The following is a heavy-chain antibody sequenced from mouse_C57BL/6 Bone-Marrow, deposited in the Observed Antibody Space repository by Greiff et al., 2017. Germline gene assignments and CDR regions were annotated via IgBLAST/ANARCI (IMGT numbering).Heavy chain of an antibody. V-gene: IGHV5-6*01. D-gene: IGHD3-2*02. CDR3: ARLESSGPFAY. CDR2: ISSGGSYT. J-gene: IGHJ3*01. Sequence: EVKLVESGGDLVKPGGSLKLSCAASGFTFSSYGLSWVRQTPDKRLEWVATISSGGSYTYYPDSVKGRFTISRDNAKNTLYLQMSSRKSEDTAMYYCARLESSGPFAYWGQGTLVTVSA. CDR1: GFTFSSYG.